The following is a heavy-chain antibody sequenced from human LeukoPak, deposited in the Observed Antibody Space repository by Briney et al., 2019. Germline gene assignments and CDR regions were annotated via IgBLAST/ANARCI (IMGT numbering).Heavy chain of an antibody. Sequence: SETLSLTCTVSGGSISSYYWSWLRQPAGKGLEWLGRIYTSGSTNYNPSLKSRVTMSVDTSKNQFSLKLSSVTAADTAVYYCARDRVDYYDSSGYYLTALDWGQGTLVTVSS. D-gene: IGHD3-22*01. CDR1: GGSISSYY. CDR2: IYTSGST. V-gene: IGHV4-4*07. J-gene: IGHJ4*02. CDR3: ARDRVDYYDSSGYYLTALD.